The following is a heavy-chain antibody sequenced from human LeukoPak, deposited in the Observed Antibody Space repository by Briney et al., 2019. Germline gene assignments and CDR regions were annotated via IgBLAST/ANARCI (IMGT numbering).Heavy chain of an antibody. D-gene: IGHD6-19*01. CDR1: GGHIDSFF. CDR2: IDNSGST. CDR3: ASGAGWLIDY. Sequence: SETLSLTCTVSGGHIDSFFWNWLRQPPGKGLEWIGYIDNSGSTKYRPSLKSRITMSRDTSKMQFSLKLTSVTAADTAMYYCASGAGWLIDYWGQGTLVSVSS. V-gene: IGHV4-4*08. J-gene: IGHJ4*02.